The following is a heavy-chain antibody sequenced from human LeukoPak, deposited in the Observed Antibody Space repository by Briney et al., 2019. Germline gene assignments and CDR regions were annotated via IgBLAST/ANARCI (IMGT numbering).Heavy chain of an antibody. CDR3: ARASAEYELLYSVGWFDP. CDR1: GGTFSSYT. V-gene: IGHV1-69*02. D-gene: IGHD2-2*02. CDR2: IIPILGIA. J-gene: IGHJ5*02. Sequence: ASVKVSCKASGGTFSSYTISWVRQAPGQGLEWMGRIIPILGIANYAQKFQGRVTITADKSTSTAYMELSSLRSEDTAVYYCARASAEYELLYSVGWFDPCGQGTLVTVYS.